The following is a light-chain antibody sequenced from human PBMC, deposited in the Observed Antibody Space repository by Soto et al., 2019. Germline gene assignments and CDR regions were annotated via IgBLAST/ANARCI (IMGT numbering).Light chain of an antibody. V-gene: IGKV3-20*01. J-gene: IGKJ2*01. Sequence: IVLTQSPATLSLSPGEGATLSCRASQSFSSRFLAWYQQKPGQAPRLLIYGASYRATGIPARFSGSVSGADFTLTITRLETEDFAVYYCQNFESSPYTFGQGTRLEI. CDR1: QSFSSRF. CDR2: GAS. CDR3: QNFESSPYT.